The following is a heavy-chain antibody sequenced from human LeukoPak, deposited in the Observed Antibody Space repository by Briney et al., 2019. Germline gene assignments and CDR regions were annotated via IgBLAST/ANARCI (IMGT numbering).Heavy chain of an antibody. J-gene: IGHJ4*02. D-gene: IGHD1-26*01. V-gene: IGHV3-30*02. Sequence: GGSLRLSCAASGFTFSSYGMHWVRQAPGKGLEWVAFIRYDGSNKYYADSVRGRFTISRDNSKNTLYLQMNSLRAEDTAVYYCAKDFEGGSYYGPDYWGQGTLVTVSS. CDR1: GFTFSSYG. CDR2: IRYDGSNK. CDR3: AKDFEGGSYYGPDY.